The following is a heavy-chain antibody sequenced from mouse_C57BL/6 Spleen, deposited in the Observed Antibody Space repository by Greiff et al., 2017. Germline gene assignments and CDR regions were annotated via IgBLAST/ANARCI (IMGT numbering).Heavy chain of an antibody. CDR2: INPGSGGT. Sequence: QVQLQQSGAELVRPGTSVKVSCKASGYAFTNYLIEWVKQRPGQGLEWIGVINPGSGGTNYNEKFKGKATLTADKSSSTACMQLSSLTSEDSAVYFCARNGYYGGYYAMDYWGQGTSVTVSS. J-gene: IGHJ4*01. V-gene: IGHV1-54*01. CDR3: ARNGYYGGYYAMDY. D-gene: IGHD2-3*01. CDR1: GYAFTNYL.